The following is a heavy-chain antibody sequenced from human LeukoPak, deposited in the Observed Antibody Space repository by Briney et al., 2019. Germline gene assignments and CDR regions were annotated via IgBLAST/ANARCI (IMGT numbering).Heavy chain of an antibody. CDR3: ARGLSSGWYYFDY. CDR1: GFTFSSYS. V-gene: IGHV3-21*01. CDR2: ISSSSSYI. D-gene: IGHD6-19*01. Sequence: PGGSLRLSCAASGFTFSSYSMNWVRQAPGKGLEWVSSISSSSSYIYYADSVTGRFTISRDNAKNSLYLQMNSLRAEDTALYYCARGLSSGWYYFDYWGQGTLVTVSS. J-gene: IGHJ4*02.